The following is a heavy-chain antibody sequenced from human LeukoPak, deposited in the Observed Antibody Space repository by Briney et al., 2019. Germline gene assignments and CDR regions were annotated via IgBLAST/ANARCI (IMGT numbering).Heavy chain of an antibody. CDR1: GFTFSSYA. CDR2: ISYDGSNK. V-gene: IGHV3-30-3*01. CDR3: ARETDGAARLGHFDY. J-gene: IGHJ4*02. Sequence: GGSLRLSCAASGFTFSSYAMHWVRQAPGKGLEWVAVISYDGSNKYYADSVKGRFTISRDNSKNTPYLQMNSLRAEDTAVYYCARETDGAARLGHFDYWGQGTLVTVSS. D-gene: IGHD6-6*01.